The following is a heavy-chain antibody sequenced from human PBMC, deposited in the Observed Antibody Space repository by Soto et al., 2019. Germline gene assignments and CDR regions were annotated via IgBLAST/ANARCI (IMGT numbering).Heavy chain of an antibody. CDR3: GRHGGSGSYYKTYHYYGMDV. Sequence: SETLSLTCTVSGGSISGYYWSWIRQPPGKGLEWIGYMYNTGSTVYNPSFKSRVTISVDTSKNQFSLKLSSVTAADTAVYYCGRHGGSGSYYKTYHYYGMDVWGQGTTVTVSS. V-gene: IGHV4-59*08. D-gene: IGHD3-10*01. J-gene: IGHJ6*02. CDR1: GGSISGYY. CDR2: MYNTGST.